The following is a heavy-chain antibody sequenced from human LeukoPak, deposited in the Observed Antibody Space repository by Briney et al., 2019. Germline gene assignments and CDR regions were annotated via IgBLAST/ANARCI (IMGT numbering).Heavy chain of an antibody. J-gene: IGHJ6*02. CDR3: TTVGQWLILYYYDYGMDV. CDR1: RFTFSSYF. D-gene: IGHD6-19*01. CDR2: ISYDGSNK. Sequence: PGGSLRLSCAASRFTFSSYFLHWVRQAPGKGLEWVAVISYDGSNKYYADSVKGRFTISRDNSKNTLYLQMNSLKTEDTAVYYCTTVGQWLILYYYDYGMDVWGQGNTVTVSS. V-gene: IGHV3-30-3*01.